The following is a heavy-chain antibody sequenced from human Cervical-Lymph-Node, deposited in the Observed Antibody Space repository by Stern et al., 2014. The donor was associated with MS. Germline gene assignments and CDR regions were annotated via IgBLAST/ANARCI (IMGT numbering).Heavy chain of an antibody. J-gene: IGHJ4*02. Sequence: QVQLGQSGAEVTKPGASVKVSCKTSGYNFTNYFMHWVRQAPGEGLEWMGIINPSDGGRRYAQKYQGRITLTRDASTTTVYMEISSLRSDDTAVYYCARTSYGANSLQLDFWGQGTLVTVS. V-gene: IGHV1-46*01. D-gene: IGHD4/OR15-4a*01. CDR3: ARTSYGANSLQLDF. CDR2: INPSDGGR. CDR1: GYNFTNYF.